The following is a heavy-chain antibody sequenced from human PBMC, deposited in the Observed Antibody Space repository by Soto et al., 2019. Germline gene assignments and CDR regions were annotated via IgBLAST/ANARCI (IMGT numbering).Heavy chain of an antibody. J-gene: IGHJ6*03. Sequence: SETLSLTCTVSGGSISSYYWSWIRQPPGKGLEWIGYIYYSGSTNYNPSLKSRVTISVDTSKNQFSLKLSSVTAADTAVYYCARDSSSWYRFHYMDVWGKGTTVTVSS. V-gene: IGHV4-59*01. CDR2: IYYSGST. CDR3: ARDSSSWYRFHYMDV. D-gene: IGHD6-13*01. CDR1: GGSISSYY.